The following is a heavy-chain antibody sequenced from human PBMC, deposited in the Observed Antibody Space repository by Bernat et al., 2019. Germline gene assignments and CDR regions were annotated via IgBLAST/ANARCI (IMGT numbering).Heavy chain of an antibody. Sequence: EVQLVESGGGLVQPGGSLRLSCAASGFTFSSYSMNWVRQAPGKGLEWVSYISSSSSTIYYADSVKGRFTISRDNAKNSLYLQMNSLRAEDTAVYYCARPYYYDSSGYYDDGMDVWGQGTTGTVSS. D-gene: IGHD3-22*01. J-gene: IGHJ6*02. CDR2: ISSSSSTI. CDR1: GFTFSSYS. CDR3: ARPYYYDSSGYYDDGMDV. V-gene: IGHV3-48*01.